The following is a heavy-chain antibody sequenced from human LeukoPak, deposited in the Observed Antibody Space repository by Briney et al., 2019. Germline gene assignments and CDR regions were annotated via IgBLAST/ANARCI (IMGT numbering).Heavy chain of an antibody. CDR1: GGSFSGYY. CDR2: INHSGST. CDR3: ARAIAAADSPYYYYYYYMDV. D-gene: IGHD6-13*01. J-gene: IGHJ6*03. Sequence: SETLSLTCAVYGGSFSGYYWSWIRQPPGKGLEWIGEINHSGSTNYNPSLKSRVTISVDTSKNQFSLKLSSVTAADTAVYYCARAIAAADSPYYYYYYYMDVWGKGTTVTVSS. V-gene: IGHV4-34*01.